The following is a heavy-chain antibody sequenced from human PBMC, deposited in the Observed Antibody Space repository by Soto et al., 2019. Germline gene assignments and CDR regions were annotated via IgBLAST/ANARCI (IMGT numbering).Heavy chain of an antibody. V-gene: IGHV1-18*04. J-gene: IGHJ6*02. CDR2: ISGYTGNA. Sequence: QVQLVQSGGEVKKPGASVKVSCKASGYTFTSYGISWVRQAPGEGPGWLGWISGYTGNADYAQRLQGRVAMTIDTSTSTAYMVLRRLRSDDTAVYYCAREQKRYSSYAMDVWGQGTTVTVSS. CDR1: GYTFTSYG. CDR3: AREQKRYSSYAMDV.